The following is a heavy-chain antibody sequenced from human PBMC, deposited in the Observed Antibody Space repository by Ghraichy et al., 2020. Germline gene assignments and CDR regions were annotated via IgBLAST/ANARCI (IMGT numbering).Heavy chain of an antibody. CDR2: ITSSGRTT. CDR3: ARGSGVVRFYYYADMDV. J-gene: IGHJ6*02. Sequence: GGSLRLSCVGSGFTFGSYSMNWVRQSPGKGLEWVSSITSSGRTTFYADAVKGRFTISRDNAQNSLYLQMKSLREEDTAVYYCARGSGVVRFYYYADMDVWGQGTTVTVSS. V-gene: IGHV3-48*02. CDR1: GFTFGSYS. D-gene: IGHD4-23*01.